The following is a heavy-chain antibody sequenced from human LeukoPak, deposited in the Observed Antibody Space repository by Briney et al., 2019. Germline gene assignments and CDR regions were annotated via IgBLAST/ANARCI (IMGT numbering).Heavy chain of an antibody. J-gene: IGHJ4*02. V-gene: IGHV1-69*06. CDR1: GYTFTDYD. CDR2: IIPIFGTA. Sequence: GASVRVSCKTSGYTFTDYDITWVRQAPGQGLEWMGGIIPIFGTANYAQKFQGRVTITADKSTNTAYMELTSLRSEDTAVYSCAGAWVWFGTLGYFDYWGQGTLVTVSS. D-gene: IGHD3-10*01. CDR3: AGAWVWFGTLGYFDY.